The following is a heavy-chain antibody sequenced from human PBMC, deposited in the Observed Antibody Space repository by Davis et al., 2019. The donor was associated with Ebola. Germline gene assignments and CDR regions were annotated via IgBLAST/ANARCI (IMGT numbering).Heavy chain of an antibody. D-gene: IGHD1-20*01. CDR1: GFTFSSYG. J-gene: IGHJ4*02. CDR3: ARVYNWGFDF. V-gene: IGHV3-48*02. Sequence: GESLKISCAAPGFTFSSYGMHWVRQAPGKGLEWVAYISGGYTYYAEPVKGRFTISRDSAKDSLYLHMDSLRDDDTAVYYCARVYNWGFDFWGQGTLVTVSS. CDR2: ISGGYT.